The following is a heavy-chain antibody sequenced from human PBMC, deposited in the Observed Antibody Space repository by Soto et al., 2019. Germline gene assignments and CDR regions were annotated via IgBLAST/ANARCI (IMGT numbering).Heavy chain of an antibody. Sequence: GGSLRLSCAASGFTFSSYAMSWVRQAPGKGLEWVSAISGSGGSTYYADSVKGRFTISRDNSKNTLYLQMNSLRAEDTAVYYCAKDRPAFSAYYDFWSGYGHLHYWGQGTLVTVSS. CDR1: GFTFSSYA. J-gene: IGHJ4*02. D-gene: IGHD3-3*01. CDR2: ISGSGGST. V-gene: IGHV3-23*01. CDR3: AKDRPAFSAYYDFWSGYGHLHY.